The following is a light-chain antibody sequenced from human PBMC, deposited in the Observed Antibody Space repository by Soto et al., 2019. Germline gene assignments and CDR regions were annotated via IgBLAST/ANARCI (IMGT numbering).Light chain of an antibody. CDR1: QSISSY. CDR3: QQSYSTHTT. J-gene: IGKJ1*01. Sequence: DIQMTQSPSSLSASVGDRVTITCRASQSISSYLNWYQQKPGKAPKLLIYAASSLQSGVPSRFSGSGSGTDFTLTISSLQPEDFATYYCQQSYSTHTTFGQGTKV. CDR2: AAS. V-gene: IGKV1-39*01.